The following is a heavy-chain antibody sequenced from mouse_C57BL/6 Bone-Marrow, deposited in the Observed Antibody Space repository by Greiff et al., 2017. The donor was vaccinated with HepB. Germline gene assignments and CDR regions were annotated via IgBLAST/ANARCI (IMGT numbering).Heavy chain of an antibody. Sequence: VQLQESGPELVKPGASVKISCKASGYAFSSSWMNWVKQRPGKGLEWIGRIYPGDGDTNYNGKFKGKATLTADKSSSTAYMQLSSLTSEDSAVYFCVTTVVTYWYFDVWGTGTTVTVSS. V-gene: IGHV1-82*01. CDR1: GYAFSSSW. CDR2: IYPGDGDT. CDR3: VTTVVTYWYFDV. J-gene: IGHJ1*03. D-gene: IGHD1-1*01.